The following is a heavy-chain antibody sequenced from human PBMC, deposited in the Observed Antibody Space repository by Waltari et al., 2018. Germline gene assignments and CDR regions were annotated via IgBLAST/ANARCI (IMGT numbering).Heavy chain of an antibody. V-gene: IGHV1-69*10. J-gene: IGHJ3*02. CDR1: GGTFSSYA. CDR2: IIPILGIA. CDR3: AREEVGATPIDAFDI. D-gene: IGHD1-26*01. Sequence: QVQLAQSGAEVKKPGSSVKVSCKASGGTFSSYAISWVRQAPGQGLEWMGGIIPILGIANYAQKFQGRVTITADKSTSTAYMELSSLRSEDTAVYYCAREEVGATPIDAFDIWGQGTMVTVSS.